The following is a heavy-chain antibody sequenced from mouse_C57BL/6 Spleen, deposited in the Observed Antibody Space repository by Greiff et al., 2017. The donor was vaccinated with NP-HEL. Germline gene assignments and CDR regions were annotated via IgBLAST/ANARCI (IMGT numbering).Heavy chain of an antibody. Sequence: QVQLLQSGPELVKPGASVKISCKASGYAFSSSWMNWVKQRPGKGLEWIGRIYPGDGDTNYNGKFKGKATLTADKSSSTASMQLSSLTSEDSAVYCCSRPYGSSYFDYWGQGTTLTVSS. CDR3: SRPYGSSYFDY. V-gene: IGHV1-82*01. J-gene: IGHJ2*01. CDR1: GYAFSSSW. D-gene: IGHD1-1*01. CDR2: IYPGDGDT.